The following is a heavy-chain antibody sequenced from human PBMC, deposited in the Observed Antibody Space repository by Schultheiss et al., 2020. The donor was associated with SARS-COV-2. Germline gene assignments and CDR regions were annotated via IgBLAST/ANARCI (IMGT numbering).Heavy chain of an antibody. CDR1: GGSVSSGSYY. V-gene: IGHV4-61*01. CDR2: IYYSGST. D-gene: IGHD2-21*01. Sequence: SQTLSLTCTVSGGSVSSGSYYWSWIRQPPGKGLEWIGYIYYSGSTNYNPSLKSRVTISVDTSKNQFSLKLSSVTAADTAVYYCARVSVVVIALSYYYYGMDVWGQGTTVTVSS. CDR3: ARVSVVVIALSYYYYGMDV. J-gene: IGHJ6*02.